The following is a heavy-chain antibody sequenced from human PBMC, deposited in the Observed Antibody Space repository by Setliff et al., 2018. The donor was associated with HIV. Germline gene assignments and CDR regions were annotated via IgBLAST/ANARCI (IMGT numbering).Heavy chain of an antibody. CDR1: GGSFSSYY. D-gene: IGHD1-1*01. CDR3: ERERSLITNRRYFDS. V-gene: IGHV4-34*01. J-gene: IGHJ4*02. CDR2: INHSGST. Sequence: PSETLSLTCAVYGGSFSSYYWSWFRQPPGKGLEWIGEINHSGSTNYNPSLKSRVTISVDTSKNQFSLKVSSVTAADTAVYYCERERSLITNRRYFDSWGQGTLVTVSS.